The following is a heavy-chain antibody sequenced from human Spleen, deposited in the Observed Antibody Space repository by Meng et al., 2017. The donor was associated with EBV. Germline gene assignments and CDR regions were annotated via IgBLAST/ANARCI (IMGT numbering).Heavy chain of an antibody. CDR3: ARGGGYGDYEGWFDP. CDR2: IYHSGSA. Sequence: LQDPCSVLVNPSPPLSLPSAVSGGSITHGGYSCTFIPQPPGPGLACICYIYHSGSAYYNPSLKSRVTMSVDMSKNQFSLKLSSVTAADTAVYYCARGGGYGDYEGWFDPWGQGTLVTVSS. CDR1: GGSITHGGYS. D-gene: IGHD4-17*01. V-gene: IGHV4-30-2*01. J-gene: IGHJ5*02.